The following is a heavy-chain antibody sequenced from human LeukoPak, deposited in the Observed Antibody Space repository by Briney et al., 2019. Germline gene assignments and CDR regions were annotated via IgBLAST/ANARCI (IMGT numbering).Heavy chain of an antibody. J-gene: IGHJ4*01. Sequence: GGSLRLSCAASGFIFSDHYMDWVRQAPGKGLEWVARSSNKANSYTTRYAASVKGRFTISRDDSTKSLFLQMSSLKTEDTAVYYCTRRPDCSGGTCFVDYWGHGILVTVSS. D-gene: IGHD2-15*01. V-gene: IGHV3-72*01. CDR2: SSNKANSYTT. CDR3: TRRPDCSGGTCFVDY. CDR1: GFIFSDHY.